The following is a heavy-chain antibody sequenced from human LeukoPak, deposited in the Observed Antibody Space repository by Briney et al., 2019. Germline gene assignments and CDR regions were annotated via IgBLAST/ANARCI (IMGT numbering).Heavy chain of an antibody. D-gene: IGHD5-12*01. V-gene: IGHV3-30*03. CDR1: GFTFSSYG. CDR3: ARDMGRGSALDY. Sequence: GGSLRLSCAASGFTFSSYGMHWVRQAPGKGLEWVAVISYDGSNKYYADSVKGRFTISRDNSKNTLYLQMNSLRAEDTAVYYCARDMGRGSALDYWGQGTLVTVSS. J-gene: IGHJ4*02. CDR2: ISYDGSNK.